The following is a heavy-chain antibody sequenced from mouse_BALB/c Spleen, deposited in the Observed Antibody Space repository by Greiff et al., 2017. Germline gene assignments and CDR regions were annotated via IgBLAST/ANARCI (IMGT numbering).Heavy chain of an antibody. CDR2: ISYSGST. CDR1: GDSITSGY. J-gene: IGHJ4*01. D-gene: IGHD2-14*01. CDR3: ARWDYRYPYYAMDY. V-gene: IGHV3-8*02. Sequence: EVQLVESGPSLVKPSQTLSLTCSVTGDSITSGYWNWIRKFPGNKLEYMGYISYSGSTYYNPSLKRRISITRDTSKNQYYLQLNSVTTEDTATYYCARWDYRYPYYAMDYWGQGTSVTVSS.